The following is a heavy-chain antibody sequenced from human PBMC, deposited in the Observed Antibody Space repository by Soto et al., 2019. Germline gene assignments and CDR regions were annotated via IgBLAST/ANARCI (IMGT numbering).Heavy chain of an antibody. V-gene: IGHV3-11*01. Sequence: QVQLVESGGGLVTPGGSLRLSCAASGFTFSDYDMSWIRQAPGKGLEWVSYNSNSGSSIYYADSVKGRFTISRDNAKNSLDLQMNSLRAEDTAVYYCARRLAYCCGGSCYSNWFDPWGQGTLVTVSS. CDR1: GFTFSDYD. J-gene: IGHJ5*02. D-gene: IGHD2-15*01. CDR2: NSNSGSSI. CDR3: ARRLAYCCGGSCYSNWFDP.